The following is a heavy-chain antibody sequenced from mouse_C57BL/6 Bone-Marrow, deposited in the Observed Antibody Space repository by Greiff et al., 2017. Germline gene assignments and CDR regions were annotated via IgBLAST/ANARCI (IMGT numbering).Heavy chain of an antibody. CDR3: ARRENYYGNPFDY. CDR1: GYSITSGYY. D-gene: IGHD2-1*01. Sequence: DVKLQESGPGLVKPSQSLSLTCSVTGYSITSGYYWNWIRQFPGNKLEWMGYISYDGSNNYNPSLKNRISITRDTSKNQFFLKLNSVNTEDTATYYCARRENYYGNPFDYWGQGTTLTVSS. CDR2: ISYDGSN. J-gene: IGHJ2*01. V-gene: IGHV3-6*01.